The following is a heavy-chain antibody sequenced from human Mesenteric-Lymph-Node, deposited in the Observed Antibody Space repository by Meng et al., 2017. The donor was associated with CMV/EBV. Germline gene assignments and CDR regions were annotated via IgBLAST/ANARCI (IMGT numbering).Heavy chain of an antibody. CDR3: AGYYDFWSGYGWGGYYYGMDV. J-gene: IGHJ6*02. CDR1: GGTFSSYA. CDR2: IIPIFGTA. D-gene: IGHD3-3*01. V-gene: IGHV1-69*05. Sequence: SVKVSCKASGGTFSSYAIRWVRQAPGQGLEWMGGIIPIFGTANYAQKFQGRVTITTDESTSTAYMELSSLRSEDTAVYYCAGYYDFWSGYGWGGYYYGMDVWGQGTTVTVSS.